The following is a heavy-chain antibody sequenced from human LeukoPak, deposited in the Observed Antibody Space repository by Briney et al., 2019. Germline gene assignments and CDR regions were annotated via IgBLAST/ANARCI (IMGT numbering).Heavy chain of an antibody. D-gene: IGHD4-17*01. CDR3: ARGDDYGDYDAFDI. CDR1: GYTFTGYY. Sequence: ASVKVSCKASGYTFTGYYMHWVRQAPGQGLEWMGWINPNSGGTNYAQKFQGRVTMTRDTSISTAYMELSRLRSDDTAVYYCARGDDYGDYDAFDIWGQGTMVTASS. V-gene: IGHV1-2*02. J-gene: IGHJ3*02. CDR2: INPNSGGT.